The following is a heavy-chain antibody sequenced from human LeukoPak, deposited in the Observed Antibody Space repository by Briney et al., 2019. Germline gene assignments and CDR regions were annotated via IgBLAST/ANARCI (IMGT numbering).Heavy chain of an antibody. Sequence: PGGSLRLSCAASGFSFSGFDMNWVRQAPGKGLEWIAHIGTSVNAIYYADSVKGRFTISRDNARDSLFLQMDSLRVEDTAVYYCARDSVWFGDLLNWGKGALVIVST. V-gene: IGHV3-48*03. CDR2: IGTSVNAI. J-gene: IGHJ4*02. D-gene: IGHD3-10*01. CDR1: GFSFSGFD. CDR3: ARDSVWFGDLLN.